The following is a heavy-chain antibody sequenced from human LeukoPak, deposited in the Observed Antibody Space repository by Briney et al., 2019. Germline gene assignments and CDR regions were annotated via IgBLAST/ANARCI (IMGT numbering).Heavy chain of an antibody. J-gene: IGHJ6*02. CDR1: GGSISSYY. V-gene: IGHV4-59*08. CDR2: IYYSGST. Sequence: SETLSLTCTVSGGSISSYYWSWIRQPPGKGLEWIGYIYYSGSTNYNPSLKSRVTISVDTSKNQFSLKLSSVTAADTAVYYCARLRRRDGYNFGDYYYGMDVWGQGTTVTVSS. CDR3: ARLRRRDGYNFGDYYYGMDV. D-gene: IGHD5-24*01.